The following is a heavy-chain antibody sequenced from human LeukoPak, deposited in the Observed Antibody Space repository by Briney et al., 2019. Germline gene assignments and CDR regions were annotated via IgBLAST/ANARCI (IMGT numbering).Heavy chain of an antibody. Sequence: PSETLSLTCTVSGGSISSSSYYWGWIRQPPGKGLEWIGSIYYSGSTYYNPPLKSRVTISVDTSKNQFSLKLSSVTAADTAVYYCASARDSSSWYTPTSPFDYWGQGTLVTVSS. J-gene: IGHJ4*02. D-gene: IGHD6-13*01. CDR3: ASARDSSSWYTPTSPFDY. CDR2: IYYSGST. CDR1: GGSISSSSYY. V-gene: IGHV4-39*07.